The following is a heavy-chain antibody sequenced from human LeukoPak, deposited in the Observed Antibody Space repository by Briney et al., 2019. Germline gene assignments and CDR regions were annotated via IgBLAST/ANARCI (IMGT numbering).Heavy chain of an antibody. CDR1: GITFSSYG. Sequence: GGSLRLSCAASGITFSSYGMSWVRQAPGKGLEWVSSISSTGGTTYYADSVKGRFTISRDNSKNTLYLQMNSLRPEDTAVYYCAKDSKRWKTYYYEAGSYYFDYWGQGTRVTVSS. CDR3: AKDSKRWKTYYYEAGSYYFDY. J-gene: IGHJ4*02. CDR2: ISSTGGTT. V-gene: IGHV3-23*01. D-gene: IGHD3-10*01.